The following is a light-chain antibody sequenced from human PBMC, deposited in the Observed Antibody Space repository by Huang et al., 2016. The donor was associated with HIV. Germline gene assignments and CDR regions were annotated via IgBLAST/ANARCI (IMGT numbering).Light chain of an antibody. CDR3: QQRNNWPPWT. V-gene: IGKV3-11*01. CDR2: DAS. CDR1: QSIGSY. Sequence: EIVLTQSPATLSLSPGEGATLSCRASQSIGSYLAWYQQRPGQAPRLLIYDASIRATGIPARFSGRVSGTDVTLTISSLEPEDFAVYYCQQRNNWPPWTFGQGTKVELK. J-gene: IGKJ1*01.